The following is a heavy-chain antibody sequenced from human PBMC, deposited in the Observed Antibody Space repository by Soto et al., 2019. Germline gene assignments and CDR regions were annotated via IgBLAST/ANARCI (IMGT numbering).Heavy chain of an antibody. D-gene: IGHD5-18*01. CDR2: IYWDDDE. J-gene: IGHJ4*02. Sequence: QITLKESGPTLVKPTQTLTLTCTFSGFSLTTRGVGVGWIRQPPGKALEWLALIYWDDDEGYSPSLKSRLTIPKDTSKNQVVLTMTYMDPVDTATYYCAHRPRGYSYHFDYLGQGTLVTVSS. CDR1: GFSLTTRGVG. CDR3: AHRPRGYSYHFDY. V-gene: IGHV2-5*02.